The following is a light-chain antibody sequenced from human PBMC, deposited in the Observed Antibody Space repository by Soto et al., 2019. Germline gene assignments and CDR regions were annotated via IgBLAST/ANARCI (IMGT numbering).Light chain of an antibody. CDR1: SSDVGGYEY. CDR2: DVS. Sequence: QSALTQPASVSGSPGQSITISCAGSSSDVGGYEYVSWYQQHPGRAPKLIIYDVSNRPSGVSNRFSGAKSGNTASLTISGLQADDEADYYCYSYSTSGIHYVFGDGTKGTVL. J-gene: IGLJ1*01. CDR3: YSYSTSGIHYV. V-gene: IGLV2-14*03.